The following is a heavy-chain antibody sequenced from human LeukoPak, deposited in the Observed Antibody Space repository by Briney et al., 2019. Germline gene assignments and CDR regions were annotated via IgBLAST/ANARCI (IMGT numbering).Heavy chain of an antibody. CDR3: ARGPRYDILTGYAPFDY. CDR1: GGTFSSYA. J-gene: IGHJ4*02. Sequence: SVKVSCKASGGTFSSYAISWVRQAPGQGLEWMGGIIPIFGTANYAQKFQGRVTITADESTSTAYMELSSLRSGDTAVYYCARGPRYDILTGYAPFDYWGQGTLVTVSS. CDR2: IIPIFGTA. V-gene: IGHV1-69*13. D-gene: IGHD3-9*01.